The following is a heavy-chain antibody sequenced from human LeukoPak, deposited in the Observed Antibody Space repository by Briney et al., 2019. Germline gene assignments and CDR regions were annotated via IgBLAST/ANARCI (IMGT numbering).Heavy chain of an antibody. Sequence: GRSLRLSCAASGFTFSSYGMHWARQAPGKGLEWVAVIWYDGSIKYYADSVKGRFTISRDNPKNTLYLQMNSLRAEDTAVYYCARVGSGSYFLDGFDIWGQGTMVTVSS. V-gene: IGHV3-33*01. CDR1: GFTFSSYG. CDR2: IWYDGSIK. J-gene: IGHJ3*02. CDR3: ARVGSGSYFLDGFDI. D-gene: IGHD1-26*01.